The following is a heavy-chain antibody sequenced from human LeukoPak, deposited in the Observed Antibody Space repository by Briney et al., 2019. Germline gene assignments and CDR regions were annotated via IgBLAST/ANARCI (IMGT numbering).Heavy chain of an antibody. CDR3: ARDLPRWPAP. D-gene: IGHD6-13*01. V-gene: IGHV1-69*04. J-gene: IGHJ5*02. CDR1: GDTFTSFA. CDR2: IIPILGIA. Sequence: ASVKVSCKVSGDTFTSFAFSWVRQAPGQGLEWMGRIIPILGIANYAQKFQGRVTITADKSTSIAYMELSSLGSEDTAVYYCARDLPRWPAPWGQGTLVTVSS.